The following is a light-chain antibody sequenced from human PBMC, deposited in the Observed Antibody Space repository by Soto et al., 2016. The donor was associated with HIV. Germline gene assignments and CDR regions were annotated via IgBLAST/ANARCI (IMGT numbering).Light chain of an antibody. CDR3: QQYDNLPYT. Sequence: DIQMTQSPSSLSASVGDRVTITCQASQDISNYLNWYQQKPGKAPKLLIYDTSNLETGVPSRFSGSGSGTDFTFTISSLQPEDIATYYCQQYDNLPYTFGQGTKRGIK. CDR1: QDISNY. J-gene: IGKJ2*01. CDR2: DTS. V-gene: IGKV1-33*01.